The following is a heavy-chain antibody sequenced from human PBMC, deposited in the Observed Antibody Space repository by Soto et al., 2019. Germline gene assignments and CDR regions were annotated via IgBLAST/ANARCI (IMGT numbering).Heavy chain of an antibody. J-gene: IGHJ3*02. CDR2: ISGSGGST. CDR1: GFTFSSYA. Sequence: PGGSLRLSCAASGFTFSSYAMSWVRQAPGKGLEWVSAISGSGGSTYYADSVKGRFTISRDNSKNTLYLQMNSLRAEDTAVYYCAKDYIWGSYRGSDAFDIWGQGTMVTVS. V-gene: IGHV3-23*01. CDR3: AKDYIWGSYRGSDAFDI. D-gene: IGHD3-16*02.